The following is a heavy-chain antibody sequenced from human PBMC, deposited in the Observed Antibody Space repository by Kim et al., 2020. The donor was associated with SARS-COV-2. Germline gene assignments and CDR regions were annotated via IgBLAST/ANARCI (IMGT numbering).Heavy chain of an antibody. D-gene: IGHD3-3*01. J-gene: IGHJ5*02. CDR2: INAGNGNT. CDR3: ARDLYDFWSLTNWFDP. CDR1: GYTFTSYA. V-gene: IGHV1-3*01. Sequence: ASVKVSCKASGYTFTSYAMHWVRQAPGQRLEWMGWINAGNGNTKYSQKFQGRVTITRDTSASTAYMELSSLRSEDTAVYYCARDLYDFWSLTNWFDPWGQGTLVTVSS.